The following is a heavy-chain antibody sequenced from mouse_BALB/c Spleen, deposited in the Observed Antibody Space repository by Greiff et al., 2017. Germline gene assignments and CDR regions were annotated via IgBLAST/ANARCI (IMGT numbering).Heavy chain of an antibody. Sequence: VHVKQSGAELVKPGASVKLSCTASGFNIKDTYMHWVKQRPEQGLEWIGRIDPANGNTKYDPKFQGNATITADTSSNTAYLQLSSLTSEDTAVYYCARSDGNFYWYFDVWGAGTTVTVSS. V-gene: IGHV14-3*02. CDR1: GFNIKDTY. CDR2: IDPANGNT. CDR3: ARSDGNFYWYFDV. D-gene: IGHD2-1*01. J-gene: IGHJ1*01.